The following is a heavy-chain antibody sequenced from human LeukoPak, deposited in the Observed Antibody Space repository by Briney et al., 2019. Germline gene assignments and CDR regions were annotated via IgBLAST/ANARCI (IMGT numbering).Heavy chain of an antibody. CDR2: ISSSGSYI. J-gene: IGHJ4*02. CDR3: ARSIPDYYDSSGEEYYFDY. Sequence: GGSLRLSCAASGFTFSSYSMNWVRQAPGKGLEWVSSISSSGSYIYYADSVKGRFTISRDNAKNSLYLQMNSLRAEDTAVYYCARSIPDYYDSSGEEYYFDYWGQGTLVTVSS. D-gene: IGHD3-22*01. V-gene: IGHV3-21*01. CDR1: GFTFSSYS.